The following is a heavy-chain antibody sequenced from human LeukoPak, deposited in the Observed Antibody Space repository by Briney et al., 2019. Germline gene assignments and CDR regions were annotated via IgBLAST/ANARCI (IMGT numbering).Heavy chain of an antibody. CDR2: IRSKANSYAT. Sequence: GGSLRLSCAASGFTFSGSAMHWVHQASGKGLEWVGRIRSKANSYATAYAASVKGRFTISRDDSKNTAYLQMNSLKTEDTAVYYCTRLTMVRGVIIDYWGQGTLVTVSS. J-gene: IGHJ4*02. V-gene: IGHV3-73*01. CDR3: TRLTMVRGVIIDY. D-gene: IGHD3-10*01. CDR1: GFTFSGSA.